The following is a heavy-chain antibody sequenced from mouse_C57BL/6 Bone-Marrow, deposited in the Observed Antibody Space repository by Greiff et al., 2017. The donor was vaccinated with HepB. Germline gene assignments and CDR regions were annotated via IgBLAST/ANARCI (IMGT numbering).Heavy chain of an antibody. Sequence: QVQLKQPGTELVKPGASVKLSCKASGYTFTSYWMHWVKQRPGQGLEWIGNINPSNGGTNYNEKFKSKATLTVDKSSSTAYMQLSSLTSEDSAVYYCARLGLGSSYRYFDYWGQGTTLTVSS. CDR1: GYTFTSYW. D-gene: IGHD1-1*01. V-gene: IGHV1-53*01. CDR3: ARLGLGSSYRYFDY. J-gene: IGHJ2*01. CDR2: INPSNGGT.